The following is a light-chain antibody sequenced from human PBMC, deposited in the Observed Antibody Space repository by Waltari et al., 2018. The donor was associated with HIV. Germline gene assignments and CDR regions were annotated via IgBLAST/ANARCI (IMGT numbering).Light chain of an antibody. Sequence: QSALTQPASVSGSPGQSITISCTGPTDIAPFNSVSWYHVHPGKAPKLIIFDVTRRPSGVSSRFSGSKSANAASLTISDLRPEDEADYYCSSYSPTLMFGGGTHLTVL. V-gene: IGLV2-14*03. CDR3: SSYSPTLM. CDR2: DVT. J-gene: IGLJ3*02. CDR1: TDIAPFNS.